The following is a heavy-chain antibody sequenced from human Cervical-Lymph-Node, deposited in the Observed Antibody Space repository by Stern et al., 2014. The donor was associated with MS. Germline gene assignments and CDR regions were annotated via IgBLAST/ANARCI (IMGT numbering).Heavy chain of an antibody. Sequence: QLQLQESGPGLVRPSGTLSLTCAVSGDSISNDNWWSWVRQPPGKGLEWIGEFYHTGIANSDPSLKSRVTISVDKSKNQFSLRLTSMTAADTAVYYCARDQGFQLMNSWGQGTLVIVSS. CDR2: FYHTGIA. CDR1: GDSISNDNW. CDR3: ARDQGFQLMNS. J-gene: IGHJ4*02. D-gene: IGHD2-2*01. V-gene: IGHV4-4*02.